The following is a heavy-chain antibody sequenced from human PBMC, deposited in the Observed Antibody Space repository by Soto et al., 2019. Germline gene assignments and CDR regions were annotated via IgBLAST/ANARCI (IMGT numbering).Heavy chain of an antibody. CDR2: IYYSGST. CDR1: GGSISSGDYY. V-gene: IGHV4-30-4*01. Sequence: QVQLRESGPGLVKPSQTLSLTCTVSGGSISSGDYYWSWIRQPPGKGLEWIGYIYYSGSTYYNPSLKSRVTISVDTSKNQFFLNLSSVTAADTAVYYCARGVTMVRGVIRWFDPWGQGTLVTVSS. J-gene: IGHJ5*02. D-gene: IGHD3-10*01. CDR3: ARGVTMVRGVIRWFDP.